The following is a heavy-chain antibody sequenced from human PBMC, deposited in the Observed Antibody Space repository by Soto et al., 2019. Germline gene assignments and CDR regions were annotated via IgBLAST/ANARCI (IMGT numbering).Heavy chain of an antibody. CDR2: INHSGST. CDR1: GGSFSGYY. Sequence: SETLSLTCAVYGGSFSGYYWSWIRQPPGKGLEWIGEINHSGSTNYSPSLKSRVTISVDTSKNQFSLKLSSVTAADTAVYYCARSGYYYLHFDYWGQGTLVTVSS. D-gene: IGHD3-22*01. CDR3: ARSGYYYLHFDY. V-gene: IGHV4-34*01. J-gene: IGHJ4*02.